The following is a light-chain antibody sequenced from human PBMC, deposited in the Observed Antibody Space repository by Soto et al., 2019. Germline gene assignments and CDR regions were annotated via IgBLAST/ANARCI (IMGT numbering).Light chain of an antibody. V-gene: IGLV2-14*01. Sequence: QSALPQPASVSGSPGQSITISCTGTSSDVGGYNYVSWYQQHPGKAPKLMIYDVSNRPSGVSNRFSGSKSGNTASLTISGLQAEDEADYYCRSYTSSSHVVFGGGTKLTVL. CDR3: RSYTSSSHVV. J-gene: IGLJ2*01. CDR1: SSDVGGYNY. CDR2: DVS.